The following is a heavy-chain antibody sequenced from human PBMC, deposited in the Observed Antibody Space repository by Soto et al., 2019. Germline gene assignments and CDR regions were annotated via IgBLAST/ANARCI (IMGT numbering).Heavy chain of an antibody. CDR3: AKDGQKYYDFWSGYPTGGMDV. CDR1: GFTFSSYG. Sequence: GGSLRLSCAACGFTFSSYGMHWVRQAPGKGLEWVAVISYDGSNKYYADSVKGRFTISRDNSKNTLYLQMNSLRAEDTAVYYCAKDGQKYYDFWSGYPTGGMDVWGQGTTVTVSS. V-gene: IGHV3-30*18. CDR2: ISYDGSNK. J-gene: IGHJ6*02. D-gene: IGHD3-3*01.